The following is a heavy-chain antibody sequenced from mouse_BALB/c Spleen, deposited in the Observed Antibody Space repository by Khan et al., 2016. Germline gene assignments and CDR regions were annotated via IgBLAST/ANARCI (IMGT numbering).Heavy chain of an antibody. CDR3: ARFDYDRWYFDY. D-gene: IGHD2-4*01. Sequence: QLQESGPGLVKPSQSLSLTCTVTGYSITSDYAWNWIRQFPGNKLEWMGYITYSGSTSYNPSLKSRISITRDTSKNQFFLQLNSVTTEDTATYCCARFDYDRWYFDYWGQGTTLTVSS. V-gene: IGHV3-2*02. CDR2: ITYSGST. J-gene: IGHJ2*01. CDR1: GYSITSDYA.